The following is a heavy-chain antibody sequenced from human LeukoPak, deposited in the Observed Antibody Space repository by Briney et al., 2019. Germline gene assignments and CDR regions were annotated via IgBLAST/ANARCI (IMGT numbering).Heavy chain of an antibody. D-gene: IGHD2-2*01. CDR3: ARYQYENYYYYSGMDV. V-gene: IGHV5-51*01. CDR2: IYPGDSDT. Sequence: PGESLKISCKGSGYSFTSYWIGWVRQMPGKGLEWMGIIYPGDSDTRYSPSFQVQVTISADKSISTAYLQWSSLKASDTAMYYCARYQYENYYYYSGMDVWGQGTTVTVSS. CDR1: GYSFTSYW. J-gene: IGHJ6*02.